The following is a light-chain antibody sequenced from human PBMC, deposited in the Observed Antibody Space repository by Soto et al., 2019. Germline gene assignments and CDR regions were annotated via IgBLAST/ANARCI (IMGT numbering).Light chain of an antibody. CDR1: NSDVGGYNY. Sequence: QSVLTQPASVSGSPGQSITISCTGTNSDVGGYNYVSWYQQRPGTAPKLMIYDVSYRPSGVSNRFSGYKSGNTASLTIYGLQAEDEADYYCGSYTRSSTGVVFGGGTKLTVL. CDR2: DVS. CDR3: GSYTRSSTGVV. V-gene: IGLV2-14*01. J-gene: IGLJ3*02.